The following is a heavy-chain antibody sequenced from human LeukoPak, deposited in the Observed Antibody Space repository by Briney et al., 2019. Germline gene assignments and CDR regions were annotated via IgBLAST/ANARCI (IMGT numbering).Heavy chain of an antibody. CDR1: GFTFSSYA. J-gene: IGHJ4*02. Sequence: GGSLRLSCAASGFTFSSYAMHWVRQAPGKGLEWVAVISYDGSNKYYADSVKGRFTISRDNSKNTLYLQMNSLRAEDTAVYYCARNFWSGYPYFDYWGQGTLVTVSS. CDR2: ISYDGSNK. D-gene: IGHD3-3*01. V-gene: IGHV3-30*01. CDR3: ARNFWSGYPYFDY.